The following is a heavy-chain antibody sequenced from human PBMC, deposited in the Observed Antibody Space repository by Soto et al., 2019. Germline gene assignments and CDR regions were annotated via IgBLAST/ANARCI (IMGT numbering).Heavy chain of an antibody. Sequence: QVQLVESGGGVVQPGRSLRLSCAASGFTFSRYAMHWVRQAPGKGLELVAVISYDGSNKYYADSVKGRFTISRDNSTNTLYLQMNRLRAEDTAVYYSARDIGRSSWYGGRYYYYCGMDVWGQVPTVTVSS. CDR1: GFTFSRYA. CDR3: ARDIGRSSWYGGRYYYYCGMDV. D-gene: IGHD6-13*01. V-gene: IGHV3-30-3*01. CDR2: ISYDGSNK. J-gene: IGHJ6*02.